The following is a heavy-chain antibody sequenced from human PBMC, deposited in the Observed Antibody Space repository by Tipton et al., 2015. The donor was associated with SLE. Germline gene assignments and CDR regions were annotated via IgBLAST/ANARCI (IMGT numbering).Heavy chain of an antibody. CDR3: ARLDYVWQYFDS. Sequence: TLSLTCTVSGGSVGSGSYYWSWIRQPPGKGLEWIGYIYDSGSTYYNPSLKSRVIISVDTSKNLFSLKLSSVTVADTAVYYCARLDYVWQYFDSWGQGTLVTVSS. D-gene: IGHD4-17*01. CDR2: IYDSGST. J-gene: IGHJ4*02. CDR1: GGSVGSGSYY. V-gene: IGHV4-30-2*05.